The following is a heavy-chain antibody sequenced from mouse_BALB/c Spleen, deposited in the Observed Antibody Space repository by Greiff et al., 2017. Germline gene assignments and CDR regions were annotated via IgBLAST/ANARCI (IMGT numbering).Heavy chain of an antibody. J-gene: IGHJ2*01. D-gene: IGHD1-3*01. CDR2: INPGSGGT. V-gene: IGHV1-54*03. CDR1: GYAFTNYL. Sequence: QVQLKQSGAELVRPGTSVKVSCKASGYAFTNYLIEWVKQRPGQGLEWIGVINPGSGGTNYNEKFKGKATLTADKSSSTAYMQLSSLTSDDSAVYFCARSSGYFYYFDYWGQGTTLTVSS. CDR3: ARSSGYFYYFDY.